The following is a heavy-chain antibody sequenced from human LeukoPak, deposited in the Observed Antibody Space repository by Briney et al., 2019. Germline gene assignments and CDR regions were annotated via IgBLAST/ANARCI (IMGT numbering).Heavy chain of an antibody. V-gene: IGHV3-23*01. Sequence: GGSLRLSCAASGFTFNNYAMSWVRQAPGKGLEWVAAISGNGGRTYYRDSVKGRFTISRDNPKNTLYLLMNSLSSEDTALYYCAKEQTSSGYFDYWGQGTLVTVSS. CDR3: AKEQTSSGYFDY. D-gene: IGHD3-10*01. J-gene: IGHJ4*02. CDR2: ISGNGGRT. CDR1: GFTFNNYA.